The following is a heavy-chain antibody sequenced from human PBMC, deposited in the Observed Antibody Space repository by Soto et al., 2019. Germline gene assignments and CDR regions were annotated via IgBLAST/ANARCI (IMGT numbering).Heavy chain of an antibody. V-gene: IGHV3-21*01. J-gene: IGHJ4*02. D-gene: IGHD2-2*01. Sequence: GGSLRLSCAASGFTFSSYSMNWVRQAPGKGLEWVSSISSSSSYIYYADSVKGRFTISRDNAKNSLYLQMNSLRAEDTAVYYCARDQSVPAHQYDYWGQGTLVTVSS. CDR1: GFTFSSYS. CDR2: ISSSSSYI. CDR3: ARDQSVPAHQYDY.